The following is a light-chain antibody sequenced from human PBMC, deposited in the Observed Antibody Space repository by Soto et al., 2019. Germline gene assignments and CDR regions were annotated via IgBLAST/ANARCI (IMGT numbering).Light chain of an antibody. CDR3: QAWDISTVV. CDR1: KLGDKY. J-gene: IGLJ2*01. V-gene: IGLV3-1*01. CDR2: QDN. Sequence: SYELTQPPSVSVSPGQTASITCSGDKLGDKYACWYQQKPGQSPVLVIYQDNKRPSGIPERFSGSNSGNTATLTISGTKAMDEADYYCQAWDISTVVFGGGTKLTVL.